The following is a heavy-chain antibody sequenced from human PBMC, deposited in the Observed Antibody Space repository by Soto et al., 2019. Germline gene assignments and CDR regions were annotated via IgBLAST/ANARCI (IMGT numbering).Heavy chain of an antibody. V-gene: IGHV3-30*18. J-gene: IGHJ4*02. D-gene: IGHD3-10*01. CDR2: ISYDGTNK. CDR1: GFSFNSYG. CDR3: AKTGVSVVLGVPQGFDY. Sequence: QMQLVESGGGVVQPGRSLRLSCAASGFSFNSYGMHWVRQAPGKGLEWVAFISYDGTNKFYGDSVKGRFTISRDNSKSTLYLQMNSLRPEDTAVYYCAKTGVSVVLGVPQGFDYWGQGTLVTVSS.